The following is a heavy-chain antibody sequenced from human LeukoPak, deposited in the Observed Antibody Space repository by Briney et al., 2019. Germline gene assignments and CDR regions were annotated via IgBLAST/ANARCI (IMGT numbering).Heavy chain of an antibody. V-gene: IGHV1-46*03. CDR1: GYTFTSYY. Sequence: ASVKVSCKASGYTFTSYYVHWVRQAPGQGLEWMGIINPSGGSTSYAQKFQGRVTMTRDTSTSTVYMELSSLRSEDTAVYYCASSLGYCSSTSCPPFDYWGQGTLVTVSS. CDR3: ASSLGYCSSTSCPPFDY. D-gene: IGHD2-2*01. J-gene: IGHJ4*02. CDR2: INPSGGST.